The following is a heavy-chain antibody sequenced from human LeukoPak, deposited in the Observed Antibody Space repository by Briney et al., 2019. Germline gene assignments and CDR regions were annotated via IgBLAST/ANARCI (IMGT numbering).Heavy chain of an antibody. D-gene: IGHD4-23*01. CDR3: TTGHGNSGY. Sequence: GGSLRLSCAASGFTFTNAWMSWVRQAPGKGLEWVGRIKSTTVDGTPEYAAPVKGRFTISRDDSKNTVYLQMNSLKTEDTAMYYCTTGHGNSGYWGQGTLVTVSS. CDR2: IKSTTVDGTP. V-gene: IGHV3-15*01. CDR1: GFTFTNAW. J-gene: IGHJ4*02.